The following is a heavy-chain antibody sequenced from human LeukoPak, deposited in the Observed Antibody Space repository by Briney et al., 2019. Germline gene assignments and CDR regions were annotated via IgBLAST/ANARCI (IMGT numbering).Heavy chain of an antibody. J-gene: IGHJ4*02. V-gene: IGHV3-21*04. D-gene: IGHD6-19*01. CDR3: AKSPNSGWRY. CDR2: ISSSSSYI. CDR1: GFTFSSYS. Sequence: GGSLRLSCAASGFTFSSYSMNWVRQAPGKGLEWVSSISSSSSYIYYADSVKGRFTISRDNAKNTLYLQMNSLRAEDTAVYYCAKSPNSGWRYWGQGTLVTVSS.